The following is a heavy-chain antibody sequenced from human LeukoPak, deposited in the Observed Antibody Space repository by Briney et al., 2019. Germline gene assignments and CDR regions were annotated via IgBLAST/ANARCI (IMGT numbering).Heavy chain of an antibody. CDR1: GYTFTSYD. V-gene: IGHV1-8*03. J-gene: IGHJ6*03. CDR3: ARGRSGYEQSYYYYYMDV. Sequence: APVKVSCKASGYTFTSYDINWVRQATGQGLEWMGWMSPNSGNTGYAQKFQGRVTITRNTSISTAYMELSSLRSEDTAVYYCARGRSGYEQSYYYYYMDVWGKGTTVTVSS. D-gene: IGHD5-12*01. CDR2: MSPNSGNT.